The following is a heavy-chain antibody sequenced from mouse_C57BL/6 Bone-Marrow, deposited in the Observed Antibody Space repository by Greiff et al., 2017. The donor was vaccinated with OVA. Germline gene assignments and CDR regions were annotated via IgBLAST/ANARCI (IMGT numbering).Heavy chain of an antibody. V-gene: IGHV1-42*01. CDR1: GYSFTGYY. CDR2: INPSTGGT. J-gene: IGHJ4*01. D-gene: IGHD2-1*01. Sequence: VQLQQSGPELVKPGASVKISCKASGYSFTGYYMNWVKQSPEKSLEWIGEINPSTGGTTYNQKFKAKATLTVDKSSSTAYMQLKSLTSEDSAVYYCARGGYYYGNHYYAMDYWGQGTSVTVSS. CDR3: ARGGYYYGNHYYAMDY.